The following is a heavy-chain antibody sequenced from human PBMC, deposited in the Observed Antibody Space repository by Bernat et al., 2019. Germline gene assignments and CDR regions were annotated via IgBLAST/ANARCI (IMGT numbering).Heavy chain of an antibody. V-gene: IGHV3-30*18. J-gene: IGHJ4*02. CDR3: AKGDIRWYSCNY. CDR2: ISYDGSNK. D-gene: IGHD1-26*01. CDR1: ESTFSNYD. Sequence: QAQLVESGGGVVQPGRSLRLSCVATESTFSNYDIHWVRQAPGKGLEWVAVISYDGSNKYYADSVKGRFTISRDTSKNTLYLQMNSLRAEDTAVYYCAKGDIRWYSCNYWGQGTLVTVSS.